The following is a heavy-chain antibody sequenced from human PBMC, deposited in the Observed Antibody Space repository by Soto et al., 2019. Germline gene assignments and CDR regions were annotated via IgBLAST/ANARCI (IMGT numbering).Heavy chain of an antibody. J-gene: IGHJ6*02. CDR1: GGSLSGCY. CDR3: SRGIGSSTNYGMDV. CDR2: INHSGST. Sequence: QVQLQQWGAGLLKPSETLSLTCAVYGGSLSGCYWSWIRQPPGKGLEWIGEINHSGSTNYTLSLKSRVTISVDTSKNQFSLKLSSVTAADTAVYYFSRGIGSSTNYGMDVWGQGTTVTVSS. D-gene: IGHD2-2*01. V-gene: IGHV4-34*01.